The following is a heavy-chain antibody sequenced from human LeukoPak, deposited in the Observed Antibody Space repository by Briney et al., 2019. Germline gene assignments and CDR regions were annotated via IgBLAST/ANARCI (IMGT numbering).Heavy chain of an antibody. Sequence: GGSLRLSCAASGVNLRRYAMSWVRQAPGNGLEWVSPINGSGGSTYYEDSVKGRFTLSRDNSNNTLYVQMNSLRAEDTAVNYCATPPTMIVVVMTYAVSWGQGTLVTVSS. V-gene: IGHV3-23*01. CDR2: INGSGGST. CDR1: GVNLRRYA. D-gene: IGHD3-22*01. CDR3: ATPPTMIVVVMTYAVS. J-gene: IGHJ5*02.